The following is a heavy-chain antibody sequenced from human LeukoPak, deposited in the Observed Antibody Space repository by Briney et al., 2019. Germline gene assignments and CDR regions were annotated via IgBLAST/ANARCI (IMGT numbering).Heavy chain of an antibody. D-gene: IGHD6-19*01. CDR1: GFTFSSYA. J-gene: IGHJ4*02. CDR3: AKVKSSGWYYFDY. Sequence: QPGGSLRLSCAASGFTFSSYAMSWVRQAPGKGLEWVSAISGSGGSTYYAHSVKGRFTISRDNSKNTLYLQMNSLRAEDTAVYYCAKVKSSGWYYFDYWGQGTLVTVSS. V-gene: IGHV3-23*01. CDR2: ISGSGGST.